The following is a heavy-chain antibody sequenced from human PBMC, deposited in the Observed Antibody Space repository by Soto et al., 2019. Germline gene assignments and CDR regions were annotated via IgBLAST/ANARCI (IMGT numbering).Heavy chain of an antibody. J-gene: IGHJ6*02. CDR3: ASSAAAGTTYGMDV. CDR1: GGSISSSSYY. Sequence: PSETLSLTCTVSGGSISSSSYYWGWIRQPPGKGLEWIGSIYYSGSTYYNPSLKSRVTISVDTSKNQFSLKLSSVTAADTAVYYCASSAAAGTTYGMDVWGQGTTVTSP. D-gene: IGHD6-13*01. CDR2: IYYSGST. V-gene: IGHV4-39*01.